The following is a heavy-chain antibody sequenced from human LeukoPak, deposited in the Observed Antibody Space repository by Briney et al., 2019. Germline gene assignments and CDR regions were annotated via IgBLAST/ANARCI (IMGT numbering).Heavy chain of an antibody. Sequence: ASVKVSCKASGYTFTGYGISWVRQAPGQGLEWMGWISAYNGNTNYAQKLQGRVTMTTDASTSTAYMELRSLRSDDTAVYYCARALTLGYCSSTSCYINWFDPWGQGTLVTVSS. J-gene: IGHJ5*02. CDR2: ISAYNGNT. V-gene: IGHV1-18*01. CDR3: ARALTLGYCSSTSCYINWFDP. CDR1: GYTFTGYG. D-gene: IGHD2-2*02.